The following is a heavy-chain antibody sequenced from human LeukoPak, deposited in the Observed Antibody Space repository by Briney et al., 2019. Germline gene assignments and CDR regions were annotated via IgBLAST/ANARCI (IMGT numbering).Heavy chain of an antibody. V-gene: IGHV1-24*01. D-gene: IGHD3-22*01. J-gene: IGHJ4*02. CDR2: FDPEDGET. Sequence: ASVKVSCKVSGYTLTELSMHWVRQAPGKGLEWMGGFDPEDGETIYAQKFQGRVTMTEDTSTDTAYMELSSLRSEDTAVYYCATGLYDSSGYRIYYFDYRGQGTLVTVSS. CDR1: GYTLTELS. CDR3: ATGLYDSSGYRIYYFDY.